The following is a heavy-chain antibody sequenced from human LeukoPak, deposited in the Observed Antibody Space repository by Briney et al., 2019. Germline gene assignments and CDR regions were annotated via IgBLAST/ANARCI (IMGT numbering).Heavy chain of an antibody. Sequence: SVKVSCKASGGTFSSYAISWVRQAPGQGLEWMGGIIPIFGTANYAQKFQGRVTITADKSTSTAYMELSSLRSEDTAVYYCARDQGVPAAMRACWFGPWGQGTLVTVSS. CDR2: IIPIFGTA. V-gene: IGHV1-69*06. D-gene: IGHD2-2*01. CDR1: GGTFSSYA. CDR3: ARDQGVPAAMRACWFGP. J-gene: IGHJ5*02.